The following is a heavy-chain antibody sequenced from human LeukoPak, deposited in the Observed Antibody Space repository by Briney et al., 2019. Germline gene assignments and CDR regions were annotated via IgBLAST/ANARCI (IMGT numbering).Heavy chain of an antibody. J-gene: IGHJ3*02. D-gene: IGHD6-6*01. Sequence: SETLSLTCTASGGSISSSSYYWGWIRQPPGKGLEWIGSIYYSGSTYYNPSLKSRVTISVDTSKNQFSLKLSSVTAADTAVYYCARAPGLYSSSSSHGGAFDIWGQGTMVTVSS. CDR2: IYYSGST. CDR1: GGSISSSSYY. V-gene: IGHV4-39*07. CDR3: ARAPGLYSSSSSHGGAFDI.